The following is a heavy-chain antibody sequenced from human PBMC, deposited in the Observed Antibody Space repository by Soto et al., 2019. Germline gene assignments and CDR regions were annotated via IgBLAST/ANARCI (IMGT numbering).Heavy chain of an antibody. V-gene: IGHV3-9*01. CDR2: ISWNSGSI. Sequence: EVQLVESGGGLVQPGRSPRLSCAASGFTFDDYAMHWVRQAPGKGLEWVSGISWNSGSIGYADSVKGRFTISRDNAKNSLYLQMNSLRAEDTALYYCAKGHGYSSSWCFDYWGQGTLVTVSS. CDR1: GFTFDDYA. J-gene: IGHJ4*02. CDR3: AKGHGYSSSWCFDY. D-gene: IGHD6-13*01.